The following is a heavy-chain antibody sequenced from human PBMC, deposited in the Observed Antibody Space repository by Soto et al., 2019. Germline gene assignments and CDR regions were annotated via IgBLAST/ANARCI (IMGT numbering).Heavy chain of an antibody. J-gene: IGHJ4*02. CDR2: IYYSGST. Sequence: SETLSLTCTVSGGSISSGDYYWSWIRQPPGKGLEWIGYIYYSGSTYYNPSLKSRVTISVDTSKNQFSLKLSSVTAADTAVYYCAKTPTYCSYAFDYSGQGTLVTVSS. D-gene: IGHD2-2*01. CDR3: AKTPTYCSYAFDY. CDR1: GGSISSGDYY. V-gene: IGHV4-30-4*01.